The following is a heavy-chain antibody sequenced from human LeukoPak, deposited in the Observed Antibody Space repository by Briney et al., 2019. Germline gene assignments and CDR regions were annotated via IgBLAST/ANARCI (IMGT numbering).Heavy chain of an antibody. CDR2: INPNSGGT. J-gene: IGHJ3*02. CDR1: GYTFTDCY. Sequence: ASVKVSCKASGYTFTDCYIHWARQARGHGLEWMGWINPNSGGTNYAQKFQGRVTMTRDTSISTAYMELSRLRSDDTAVYYCARRLRGYCSGGSCLSDDASDIWGQGTMVTVSS. D-gene: IGHD2-15*01. V-gene: IGHV1-2*02. CDR3: ARRLRGYCSGGSCLSDDASDI.